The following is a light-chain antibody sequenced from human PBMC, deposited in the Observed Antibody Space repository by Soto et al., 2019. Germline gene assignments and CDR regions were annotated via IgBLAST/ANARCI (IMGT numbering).Light chain of an antibody. V-gene: IGKV3-20*01. CDR3: QQYGSLRT. J-gene: IGKJ1*01. CDR2: GAS. CDR1: QSVSSSY. Sequence: EIVLTQSPGTLSLSPGERATLSCRASQSVSSSYLAWYQQKPGQAPRLLIYGASSRATGIPDRFSGSGSGTAFTLTISRLEPEDFAVYYCQQYGSLRTFGQGTKVEIK.